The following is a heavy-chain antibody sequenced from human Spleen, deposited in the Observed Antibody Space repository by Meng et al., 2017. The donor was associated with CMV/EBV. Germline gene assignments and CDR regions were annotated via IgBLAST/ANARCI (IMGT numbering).Heavy chain of an antibody. V-gene: IGHV4-39*01. CDR1: GGSISSSSYY. CDR2: IYYSGST. CDR3: ARWGQLQYYYGMDV. J-gene: IGHJ6*02. Sequence: SETLSLTCTVSGGSISSSSYYWGWIRQPPGKGRAWIGSIYYSGSTYYNPSLNSRVTIAVDTTKNQFSLKLSSVTAAGPAVYYCARWGQLQYYYGMDVWGQGTTVTVSS. D-gene: IGHD5-24*01.